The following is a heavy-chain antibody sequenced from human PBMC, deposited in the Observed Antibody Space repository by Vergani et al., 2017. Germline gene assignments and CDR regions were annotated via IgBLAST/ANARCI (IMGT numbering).Heavy chain of an antibody. CDR3: ARSVRAATMMHDY. J-gene: IGHJ4*02. CDR2: IYTSGST. Sequence: QVQLQESGPGLVKPSQTLSLTCTVSGGSISSGSYYWSWIRQPAGKGLEWIGRIYTSGSTNYNPSLKSRVTMSVDTSKNQFSLKLSSVTAADTAVYYCARSVRAATMMHDYWGQGTLVTVSS. D-gene: IGHD2-15*01. V-gene: IGHV4-61*02. CDR1: GGSISSGSYY.